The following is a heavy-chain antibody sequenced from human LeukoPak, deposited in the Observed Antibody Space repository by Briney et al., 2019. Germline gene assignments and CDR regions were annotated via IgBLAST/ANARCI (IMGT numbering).Heavy chain of an antibody. CDR2: ISGSANKI. D-gene: IGHD1-26*01. CDR1: GFTFSSYE. J-gene: IGHJ4*02. V-gene: IGHV3-48*03. Sequence: HPGGSLRLSCATSGFTFSSYEMTWVRQAPGKGLEWVSYISGSANKIYNADSVKGRFTISRDNAKNSLYLQMNSLRAEDTALYYCAKDTSWELLHSFDYWGQGTLVTVSS. CDR3: AKDTSWELLHSFDY.